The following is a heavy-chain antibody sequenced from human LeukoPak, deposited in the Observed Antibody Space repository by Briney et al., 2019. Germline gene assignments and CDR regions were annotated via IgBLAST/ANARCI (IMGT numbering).Heavy chain of an antibody. Sequence: GGSLRLSCAASGFTFSGFGMHWVRQAPGKGVEWVAVISYDGINKYYADSVKGRFTISRDNSKSALFLQMNSLRPEDTAVYYCAKSSPTDYWGQGTLVTVSS. CDR1: GFTFSGFG. V-gene: IGHV3-30*18. D-gene: IGHD1-26*01. CDR3: AKSSPTDY. CDR2: ISYDGINK. J-gene: IGHJ4*02.